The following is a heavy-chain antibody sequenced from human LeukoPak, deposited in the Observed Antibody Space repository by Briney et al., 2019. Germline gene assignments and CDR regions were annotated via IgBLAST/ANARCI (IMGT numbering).Heavy chain of an antibody. CDR2: ISSSSSYI. Sequence: GGSLRLSCAASGFTFSSYAMSWVRQAPGKGLEWVSAISSSSSYIYYADSVKGRFTISRDNAKNSLYLQMNSLRAEDTAVYYCARIAGPPDYYMDVWGKGTTVTVSS. CDR1: GFTFSSYA. D-gene: IGHD1-20*01. V-gene: IGHV3-21*01. J-gene: IGHJ6*03. CDR3: ARIAGPPDYYMDV.